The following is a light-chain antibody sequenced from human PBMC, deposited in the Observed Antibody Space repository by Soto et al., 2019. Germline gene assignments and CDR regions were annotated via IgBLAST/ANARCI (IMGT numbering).Light chain of an antibody. CDR2: GAS. CDR1: QSVSSSY. CDR3: QQGYRPPRT. V-gene: IGKV3-20*01. Sequence: EIVLTQSPGTLSLSPGERATLSCRASQSVSSSYLAWYQQKPGQAPRLLIYGASSRATGIPDRFSGSGSGTDFTLTISSLQPEDFATYYCQQGYRPPRTFGQGTTVDIK. J-gene: IGKJ1*01.